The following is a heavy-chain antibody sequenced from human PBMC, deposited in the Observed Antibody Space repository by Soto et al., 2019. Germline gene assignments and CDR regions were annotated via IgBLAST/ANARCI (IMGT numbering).Heavy chain of an antibody. V-gene: IGHV1-18*01. CDR2: ISGYNGNT. CDR3: AREGPAPYYYYGMDV. Sequence: QVQLVQSRGEVKKPGDSVKVSSKTTGYSFTTYGISWVRQAPGQGLEWMGWISGYNGNTNYAQNLQGRVTMTTDTSTSTAYMELRSLRSDDTAVYYCAREGPAPYYYYGMDVWGQGRTVTVSS. J-gene: IGHJ6*02. CDR1: GYSFTTYG.